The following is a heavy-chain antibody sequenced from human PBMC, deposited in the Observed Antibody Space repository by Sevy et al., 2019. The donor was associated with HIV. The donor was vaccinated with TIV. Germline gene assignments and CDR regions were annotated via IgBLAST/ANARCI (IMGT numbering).Heavy chain of an antibody. CDR2: INWNGGST. J-gene: IGHJ6*01. Sequence: GGSLRLSCAASGFTFDDYGMSWVRQSPGKGLEWVSGINWNGGSTGYADSVKGRFTISRDNAKNSLYLQMNSLRAEDKDLYYCARRGYGSGNYYGMDVWGHGTTVTVSS. V-gene: IGHV3-20*04. CDR1: GFTFDDYG. CDR3: ARRGYGSGNYYGMDV. D-gene: IGHD3-10*01.